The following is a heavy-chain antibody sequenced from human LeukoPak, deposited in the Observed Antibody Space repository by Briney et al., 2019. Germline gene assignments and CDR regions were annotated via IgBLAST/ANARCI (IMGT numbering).Heavy chain of an antibody. Sequence: SETLSLTCAVSGASIDSHSWWSWVRQPPGKGLEWIGEIYHSGGANYKPSLKSRVTMSVDTSKNHFSLKLSSVTAADTAVYYCARRRPTVDWFDPWGQGTLVTVSS. CDR2: IYHSGGA. CDR3: ARRRPTVDWFDP. CDR1: GASIDSHSW. D-gene: IGHD4-17*01. J-gene: IGHJ5*02. V-gene: IGHV4/OR15-8*01.